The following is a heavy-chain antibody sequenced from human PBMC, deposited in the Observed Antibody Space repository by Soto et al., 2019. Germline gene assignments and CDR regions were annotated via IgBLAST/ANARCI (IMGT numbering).Heavy chain of an antibody. V-gene: IGHV3-72*01. CDR1: GFTFSDHY. Sequence: EVQLAGSGGGLVQPGGSLRLSCAASGFTFSDHYMDWGRQAPGKGLEWVGRSRDKVHRHTTEYAASVQGRLTIARGDSESSLFLQMKRRKTEDTAVYYCARGVVSTAYFHYWGQGPLVPVSS. CDR3: ARGVVSTAYFHY. CDR2: SRDKVHRHTT. J-gene: IGHJ4*02. D-gene: IGHD5-12*01.